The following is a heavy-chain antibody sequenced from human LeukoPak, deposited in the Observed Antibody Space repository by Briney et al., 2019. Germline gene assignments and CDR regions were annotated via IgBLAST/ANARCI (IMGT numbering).Heavy chain of an antibody. J-gene: IGHJ4*02. Sequence: PSETLSLTCTVSGGSISSYYWSWIRQPLGKGLEWIGYIYYSGSTNYNPSLKSRVTISVDTSKNQYSLKLSSVTAADTAVYYCARSSSFRGVPFDYWGQGTLVTVSS. CDR1: GGSISSYY. CDR2: IYYSGST. D-gene: IGHD3-10*01. V-gene: IGHV4-59*01. CDR3: ARSSSFRGVPFDY.